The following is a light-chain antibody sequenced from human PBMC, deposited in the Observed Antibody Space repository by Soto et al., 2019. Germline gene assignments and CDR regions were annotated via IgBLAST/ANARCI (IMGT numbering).Light chain of an antibody. Sequence: QSALTQPASVSGSPGQSITISCTGTSSDVAGYNYVSWYQQHPGKAPKLVIYEVTNRPSGVSNRFSGSKSANTASLTISGLRAEDEADYYCQSYDSMLRGVLGGGTKVTVL. V-gene: IGLV2-14*01. CDR2: EVT. J-gene: IGLJ3*02. CDR3: QSYDSMLRGV. CDR1: SSDVAGYNY.